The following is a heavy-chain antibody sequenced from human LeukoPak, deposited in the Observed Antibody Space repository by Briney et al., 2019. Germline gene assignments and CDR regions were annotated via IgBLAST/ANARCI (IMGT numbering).Heavy chain of an antibody. CDR3: ARDGSSGLGDSWFDP. V-gene: IGHV1-2*02. J-gene: IGHJ5*02. Sequence: GASVKVSCKASGYTFTGYYMHWVRQAPGQGLEWMGWINPNSGGTNYAQKFQGRVTMTRDTSISTAYMELSRLRSDDTAVYYCARDGSSGLGDSWFDPWGQGTLVTVSS. CDR2: INPNSGGT. D-gene: IGHD6-19*01. CDR1: GYTFTGYY.